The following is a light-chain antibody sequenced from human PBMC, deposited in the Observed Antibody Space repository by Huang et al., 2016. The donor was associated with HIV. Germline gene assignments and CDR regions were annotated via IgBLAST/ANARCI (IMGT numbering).Light chain of an antibody. CDR2: DAS. V-gene: IGKV3-11*01. Sequence: EIVLTQSPVTLSLSPGDRATLSCRASQSIGTYLAWYQQRSGQAPRLLIYDASNRAAGVPARFSASGSETDFTLTIDSLDPDDFAIYHCQQLSKWPLTFGGGTKVEMK. CDR1: QSIGTY. CDR3: QQLSKWPLT. J-gene: IGKJ4*01.